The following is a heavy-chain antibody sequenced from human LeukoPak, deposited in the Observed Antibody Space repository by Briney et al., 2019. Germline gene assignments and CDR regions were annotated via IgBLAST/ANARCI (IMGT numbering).Heavy chain of an antibody. CDR3: VRGGWELDY. Sequence: PGGSLRLSCAASGFSLRDFWMAWVRQAPGKGLEWVAHIKEDRTADYYVDSVKGRFTISKDDGKNSLHLQMNSLRVEDTAVYYCVRGGWELDYWGQGTLVTVSS. CDR1: GFSLRDFW. J-gene: IGHJ4*02. CDR2: IKEDRTAD. D-gene: IGHD4-23*01. V-gene: IGHV3-7*01.